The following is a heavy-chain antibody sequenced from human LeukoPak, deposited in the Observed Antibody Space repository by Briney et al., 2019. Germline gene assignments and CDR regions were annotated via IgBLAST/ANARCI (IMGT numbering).Heavy chain of an antibody. J-gene: IGHJ5*02. D-gene: IGHD2-2*02. CDR2: IYYSGST. V-gene: IGHV4-39*01. Sequence: SETLSLTCTVSGGSISSSSYYWGWIRQPPGKGLEWIGSIYYSGSTYYNPSLKSRVTISVDTSKNQFSLKLSSVTAADTAVYYCARQDSAIVYNWFDPWGQGTLVTASS. CDR1: GGSISSSSYY. CDR3: ARQDSAIVYNWFDP.